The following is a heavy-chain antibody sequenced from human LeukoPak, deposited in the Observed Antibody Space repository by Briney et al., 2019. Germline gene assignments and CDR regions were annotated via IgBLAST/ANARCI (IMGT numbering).Heavy chain of an antibody. CDR1: GYTFTNYW. Sequence: GESLKISCKASGYTFTNYWIGWVRQMPGKGLEWMGIIYPGDSDTRYSPSFQGQVTISADKSIRTAYLQWSSLKASDTAIYYCARPSTTVDWYFDLWGRGTLVTVFS. D-gene: IGHD4-17*01. V-gene: IGHV5-51*01. J-gene: IGHJ2*01. CDR3: ARPSTTVDWYFDL. CDR2: IYPGDSDT.